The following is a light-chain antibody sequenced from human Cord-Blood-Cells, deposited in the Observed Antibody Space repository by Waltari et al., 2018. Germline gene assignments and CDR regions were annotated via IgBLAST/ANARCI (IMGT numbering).Light chain of an antibody. V-gene: IGLV2-23*02. CDR3: CSYAGSSNWV. CDR2: EVS. J-gene: IGLJ3*02. CDR1: SSDVGSYNL. Sequence: QSALTQPASVSVSPGQSITISCTGTSSDVGSYNLVSSYQQHPGKAPKLMIYEVSKRPSGVSNRFSGSKSGNTASLTISGLQAEDEADYYCCSYAGSSNWVFGGGTKLTVL.